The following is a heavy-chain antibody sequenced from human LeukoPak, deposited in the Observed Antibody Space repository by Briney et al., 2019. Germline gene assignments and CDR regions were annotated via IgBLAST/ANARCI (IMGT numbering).Heavy chain of an antibody. J-gene: IGHJ3*02. Sequence: ETLSLTCTVSGGSISSYYWGWIRQPPGKGLEWIGSIYYSGSTYYNPSLKSRVTISVDTSKNQFSLKLSSVTATDTAVYYCARHCYDFWSGYHDAFDIWGQGTMVTVSS. V-gene: IGHV4-39*01. CDR2: IYYSGST. CDR1: GGSISSYY. D-gene: IGHD3-3*01. CDR3: ARHCYDFWSGYHDAFDI.